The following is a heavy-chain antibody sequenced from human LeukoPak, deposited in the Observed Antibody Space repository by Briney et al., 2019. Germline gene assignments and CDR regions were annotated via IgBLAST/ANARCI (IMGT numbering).Heavy chain of an antibody. CDR2: INVNSGDT. CDR1: GYTFTGYY. CDR3: ARDLRGEPGGY. D-gene: IGHD3-10*01. Sequence: ASVKVSCKASGYTFTGYYMHWVRQAPGQGLEWMGWINVNSGDTNYAQKFQGRVTMSRDTSISTAYMELSRLRSDDTAVYYCARDLRGEPGGYWGQGTLVTVSS. V-gene: IGHV1-2*02. J-gene: IGHJ4*02.